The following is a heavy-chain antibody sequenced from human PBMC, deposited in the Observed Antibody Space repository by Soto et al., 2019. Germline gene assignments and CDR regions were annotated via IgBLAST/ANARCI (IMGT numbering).Heavy chain of an antibody. CDR2: INPSGGST. D-gene: IGHD3-9*01. Sequence: ASVKVSCKASGYTFTSYYMHWVRQAPGQGLEWMGIINPSGGSTSYAQKFQGRVTMTRDTSTSTVYMELSSLRSEDTAVYYCARDTRVYYDILTGYYTYYYYGMDVWGQGTTVTVSS. CDR3: ARDTRVYYDILTGYYTYYYYGMDV. CDR1: GYTFTSYY. V-gene: IGHV1-46*01. J-gene: IGHJ6*02.